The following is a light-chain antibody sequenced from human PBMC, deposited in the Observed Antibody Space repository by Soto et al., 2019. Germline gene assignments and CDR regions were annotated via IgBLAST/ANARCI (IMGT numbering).Light chain of an antibody. CDR2: EVR. V-gene: IGLV2-14*01. Sequence: QSVLTQPASVSGSAGQSITISCSGTMRDVGAYNLVSWYQQHPGTAPKLIIYEVRNRPSGISSRFSGSRSGNTASLTISGLQPEGEGYYYCSAYTARSTLVFGGGTQLTVL. J-gene: IGLJ3*02. CDR1: MRDVGAYNL. CDR3: SAYTARSTLV.